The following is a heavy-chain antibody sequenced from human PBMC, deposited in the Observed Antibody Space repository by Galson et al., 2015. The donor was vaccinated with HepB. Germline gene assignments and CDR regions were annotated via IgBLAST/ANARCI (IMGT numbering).Heavy chain of an antibody. CDR3: ASGTGSGTYTWFPL. CDR2: ILRMFGIA. J-gene: IGHJ5*02. Sequence: SVKVSCKAAGCTFSRYTISWVRQAPGQGLEWMGRILRMFGIANYAQTFQGKVTITADKTTNTVYMALRSLRSEDTAVYYCASGTGSGTYTWFPLWGQGTLVTVSS. CDR1: GCTFSRYT. D-gene: IGHD3-10*01. V-gene: IGHV1-69*02.